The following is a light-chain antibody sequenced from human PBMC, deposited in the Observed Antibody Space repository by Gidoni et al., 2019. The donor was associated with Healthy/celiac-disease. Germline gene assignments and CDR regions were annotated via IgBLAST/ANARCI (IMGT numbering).Light chain of an antibody. CDR2: GAS. CDR3: QQYNNWPPKT. J-gene: IGKJ1*01. Sequence: EIVMTQSPATLSVSPGERATLSCRASQSVSSNLAWYQQKPGQSPMLLIYGASTRATGIPARFSGSASGTEFTLTISSLQSEDFAVYYCQQYNNWPPKTFGQGTKVEIK. V-gene: IGKV3-15*01. CDR1: QSVSSN.